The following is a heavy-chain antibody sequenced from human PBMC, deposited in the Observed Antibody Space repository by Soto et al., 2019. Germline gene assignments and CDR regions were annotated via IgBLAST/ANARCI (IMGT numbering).Heavy chain of an antibody. D-gene: IGHD2-15*01. CDR2: ISASGGST. CDR3: AKFSEGGILIYFDY. Sequence: EVQLLESAGGLVQPGGSLRLSCAASGFTFSSYAMSWVSQAPGKGLEWVSIISASGGSTYYADSVKGRFTISRDNFKNTLYLQMNSLRAEDTAVYYCAKFSEGGILIYFDYWGRGTLVTVSS. CDR1: GFTFSSYA. V-gene: IGHV3-23*01. J-gene: IGHJ4*02.